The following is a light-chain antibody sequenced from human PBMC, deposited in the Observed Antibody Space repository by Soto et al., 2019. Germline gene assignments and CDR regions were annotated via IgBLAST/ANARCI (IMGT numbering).Light chain of an antibody. J-gene: IGKJ1*01. CDR2: DAS. CDR3: QQYTTYWT. Sequence: DIQMTQSPSTLSASLGDRVTITCRASQTISRWLVWYQQKPGQAPKLLIYDASRLESGAPSRSSGSGSGTEFTLTISSLQPDDFATYYCQQYTTYWTFGQGTKVDI. V-gene: IGKV1-5*01. CDR1: QTISRW.